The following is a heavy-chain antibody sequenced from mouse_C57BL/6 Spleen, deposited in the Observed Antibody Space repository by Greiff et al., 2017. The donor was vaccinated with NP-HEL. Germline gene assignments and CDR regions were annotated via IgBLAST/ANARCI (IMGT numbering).Heavy chain of an antibody. CDR1: GYAFSSSW. J-gene: IGHJ4*01. Sequence: LVESGPELVKPGASVKISCKASGYAFSSSWMNWVKQRPGKGLEWIGRIYPGDGDTNYNGKFKGKATLTADKSSSTAYMQLSRLTSEDSAVYFCARWGGSSFYAMDYWGQGTSVTVSS. CDR3: ARWGGSSFYAMDY. V-gene: IGHV1-82*01. CDR2: IYPGDGDT. D-gene: IGHD1-1*01.